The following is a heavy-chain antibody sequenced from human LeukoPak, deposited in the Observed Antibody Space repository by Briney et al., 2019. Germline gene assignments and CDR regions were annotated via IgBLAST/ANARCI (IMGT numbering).Heavy chain of an antibody. CDR3: AKKGYYDGSDYYMYYFDH. V-gene: IGHV3-30*18. J-gene: IGHJ4*02. D-gene: IGHD3-22*01. Sequence: GGSLRLSCAASGFTFSSYWMSWVRQAPGKGLEWVAVISYDGSNKYYADSVKGRFTISRDNSKNTLYLQMNSLRAEDTAVYYCAKKGYYDGSDYYMYYFDHWGQGTLVTVSS. CDR2: ISYDGSNK. CDR1: GFTFSSYW.